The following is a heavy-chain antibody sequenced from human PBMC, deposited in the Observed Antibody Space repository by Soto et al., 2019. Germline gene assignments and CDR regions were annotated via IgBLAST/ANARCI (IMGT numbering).Heavy chain of an antibody. Sequence: SVQVSCTASGYTFTNNDVSWVRQATGQGLEWMGWMNPGSGDTGYAQKFQGRVTMTRDISIATAYMELNSLTSEDTAIYYCARMERFGSLNWFYLWGQGTRVTVSS. CDR2: MNPGSGDT. V-gene: IGHV1-8*02. CDR1: GYTFTNND. J-gene: IGHJ5*02. CDR3: ARMERFGSLNWFYL. D-gene: IGHD3-10*01.